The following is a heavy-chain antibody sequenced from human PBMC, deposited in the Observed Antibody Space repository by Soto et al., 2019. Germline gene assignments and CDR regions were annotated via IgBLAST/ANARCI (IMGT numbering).Heavy chain of an antibody. V-gene: IGHV1-69*02. Sequence: QVQLVQSGTAVKKPGSSVKVSCKASGDTFSFYTINWVRQAPGLGLEWVGRINPIVSMSNYAQKFQGRVTMTADKSTSTAYMELRGLRSDDTAMYFCAASYGSGYRAFDYWGQGALVTVSS. D-gene: IGHD3-10*01. CDR3: AASYGSGYRAFDY. J-gene: IGHJ4*02. CDR1: GDTFSFYT. CDR2: INPIVSMS.